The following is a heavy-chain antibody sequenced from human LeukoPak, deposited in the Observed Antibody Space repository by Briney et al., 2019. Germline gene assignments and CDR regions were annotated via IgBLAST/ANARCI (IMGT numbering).Heavy chain of an antibody. D-gene: IGHD1-26*01. V-gene: IGHV4-59*01. J-gene: IGHJ3*02. Sequence: SETLSLTCTVSGGSISDYYWSWIRQPPGKGLEWIGYMYYSGSTNYNPSLKSRVTISVDTSKNQFSLKLSFVTAADSAVYYCARFYSGCPPDIWGQGTMVTVSS. CDR1: GGSISDYY. CDR2: MYYSGST. CDR3: ARFYSGCPPDI.